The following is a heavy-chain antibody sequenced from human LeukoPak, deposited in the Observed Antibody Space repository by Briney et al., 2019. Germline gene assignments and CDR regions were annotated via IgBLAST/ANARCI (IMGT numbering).Heavy chain of an antibody. D-gene: IGHD3-16*02. Sequence: PSETLSLTCTVSGGSISSYYWSWIRQPAGKGLEWIGRIYTSGSTNYNPSLKSRVTMSVDTSKNQFSLKLSSVTAADTAVYHCARETTAYDYVWGSYRHYYYYYGMDVWGQGTTVTVSS. J-gene: IGHJ6*02. V-gene: IGHV4-4*07. CDR3: ARETTAYDYVWGSYRHYYYYYGMDV. CDR1: GGSISSYY. CDR2: IYTSGST.